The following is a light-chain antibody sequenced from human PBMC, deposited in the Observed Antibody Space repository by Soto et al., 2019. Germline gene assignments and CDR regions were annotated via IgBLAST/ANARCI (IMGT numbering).Light chain of an antibody. J-gene: IGKJ3*01. CDR3: QQYDGY. V-gene: IGKV1-5*01. CDR2: DAS. CDR1: QNINRW. Sequence: DIQMTQSPSTLAASVGGRVTITCRASQNINRWLAWYQQKPGKAPKVLIYDASSLESGVPSRFSGSGSGTEFTLTITSLQPDDFATYYCQQYDGYFGPGTKVDFK.